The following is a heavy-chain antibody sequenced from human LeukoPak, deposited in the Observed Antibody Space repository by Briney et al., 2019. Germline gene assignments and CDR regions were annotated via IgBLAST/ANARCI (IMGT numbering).Heavy chain of an antibody. CDR3: ARHGDYGGNPFNWFDP. CDR2: IYHSGST. V-gene: IGHV4-38-2*01. D-gene: IGHD4-23*01. Sequence: PSETLSLTCAVSGYSISSGYYWGWIRQPPGKGLEWIGSIYHSGSTYYNPSLKSRVTISVDTSKNQFSLKLSSVTAADTAVYYCARHGDYGGNPFNWFDPWGQGTLVTVSS. CDR1: GYSISSGYY. J-gene: IGHJ5*02.